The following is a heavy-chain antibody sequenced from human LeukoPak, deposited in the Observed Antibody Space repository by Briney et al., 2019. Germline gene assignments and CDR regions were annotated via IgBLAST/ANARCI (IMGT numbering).Heavy chain of an antibody. CDR1: GFTFSSYE. V-gene: IGHV3-48*03. Sequence: GGSLRLSCAASGFTFSSYEMNWVRQAPGKGLEWVSYISSSGSTIYYADSVKGRFTISRDNAKNSLYLQMNSLRAEDTAVYYCARAPSYYDILTGYFPYYFDYWGQGALVTVSS. CDR2: ISSSGSTI. J-gene: IGHJ4*02. CDR3: ARAPSYYDILTGYFPYYFDY. D-gene: IGHD3-9*01.